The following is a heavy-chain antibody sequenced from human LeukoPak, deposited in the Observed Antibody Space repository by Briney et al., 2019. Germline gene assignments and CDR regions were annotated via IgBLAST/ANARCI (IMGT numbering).Heavy chain of an antibody. D-gene: IGHD6-13*01. J-gene: IGHJ4*02. Sequence: SETLSLTCTVSGSSISSSSSYWGWIRQPPGKGLEWIGSISYTGSTYYNPSLKSRVTISVDTSKNQFSLELSSVTAADTAVYYCVRVLAAAAHFDYWGQGTLVTASS. V-gene: IGHV4-39*01. CDR1: GSSISSSSSY. CDR3: VRVLAAAAHFDY. CDR2: ISYTGST.